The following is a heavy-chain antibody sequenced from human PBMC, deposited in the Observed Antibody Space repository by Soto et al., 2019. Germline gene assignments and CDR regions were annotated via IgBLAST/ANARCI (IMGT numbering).Heavy chain of an antibody. CDR1: GGPFSTYA. Sequence: QVQLVQSGAEVKKPESSVKVSCKAPGGPFSTYAISWVRQAPGQGLEWMGGVIPMIGTANYAQRLQDRVTNTADTTTNMVYMELRSLRSEDTAVDFCARGIHLRLRRINNGDSGGGEGTLVPVSS. CDR3: ARGIHLRLRRINNGDSG. V-gene: IGHV1-69*14. CDR2: VIPMIGTA. D-gene: IGHD5-12*01. J-gene: IGHJ4*02.